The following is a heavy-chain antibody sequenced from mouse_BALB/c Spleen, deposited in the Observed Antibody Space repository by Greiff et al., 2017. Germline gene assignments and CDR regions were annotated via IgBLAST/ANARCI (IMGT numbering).Heavy chain of an antibody. J-gene: IGHJ1*01. Sequence: VQLQQSGAELVKPGASVKLSCTASGFNIKDTYMHWVKQRPEQGLEWIGRIDPANGNTKYDPKFQGKATITADTSSNTAYLQLSSLTSEDTAVYYCARLGVRRRDWYFDVWGAGTTVTVSS. V-gene: IGHV14-3*02. CDR3: ARLGVRRRDWYFDV. CDR1: GFNIKDTY. D-gene: IGHD2-14*01. CDR2: IDPANGNT.